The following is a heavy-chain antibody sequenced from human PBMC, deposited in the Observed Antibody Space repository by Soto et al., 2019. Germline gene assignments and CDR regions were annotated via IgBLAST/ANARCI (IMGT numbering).Heavy chain of an antibody. Sequence: SGPTLVNPTQTLTLTCIFSGFSLISTGVGVGCIRQPPGNALEWFALIYWNDDKRYSPSLKSRLTITKDTSKNQVILTVTNTDPVDTATYYCAHRPDDSGYFDYWGQGALVTVSS. D-gene: IGHD3-22*01. V-gene: IGHV2-5*01. CDR2: IYWNDDK. CDR3: AHRPDDSGYFDY. CDR1: GFSLISTGVG. J-gene: IGHJ4*02.